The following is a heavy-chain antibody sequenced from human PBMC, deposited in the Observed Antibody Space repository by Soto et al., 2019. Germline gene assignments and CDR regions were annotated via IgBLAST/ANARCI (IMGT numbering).Heavy chain of an antibody. V-gene: IGHV3-66*01. D-gene: IGHD2-15*01. CDR1: GFTVSSKY. CDR3: ARDEVLCDGGRCYGIPLDV. J-gene: IGHJ6*04. Sequence: VQLVESGGGLVQPGGSLRLSCAASGFTVSSKYMTWVRQAPGKGLEWVSLIQSGGTTYYADSVQGRFTISRDTSENTLHLQMDSLRVEDTAVYYCARDEVLCDGGRCYGIPLDVCGKGTTVTGSS. CDR2: IQSGGTT.